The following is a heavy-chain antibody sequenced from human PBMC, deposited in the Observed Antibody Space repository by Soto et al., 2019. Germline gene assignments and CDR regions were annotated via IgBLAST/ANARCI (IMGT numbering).Heavy chain of an antibody. V-gene: IGHV4-59*01. CDR2: IYYSGST. J-gene: IGHJ4*02. D-gene: IGHD6-6*01. CDR1: GGSISSYY. CDR3: AREKGNIAARAYFDY. Sequence: KPSETLSLTCTVSGGSISSYYWSWIRQPPGKGLEWIGYIYYSGSTNYNPSLKSRVTISVDTSKNQFSLKLSSVTAADTAVYYCAREKGNIAARAYFDYWGQGTLVTVSS.